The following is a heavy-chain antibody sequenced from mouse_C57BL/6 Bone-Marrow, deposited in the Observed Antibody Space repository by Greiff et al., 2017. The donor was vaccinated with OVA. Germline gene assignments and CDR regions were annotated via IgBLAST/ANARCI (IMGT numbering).Heavy chain of an antibody. J-gene: IGHJ2*01. D-gene: IGHD1-1*01. CDR1: GYTFTDYY. CDR3: AREGYYGSSLDY. CDR2: IYPGSGNT. V-gene: IGHV1-76*01. Sequence: VQLQQSGAELVRPGASVKLSCKASGYTFTDYYINWVKQRPGQGLEWIARIYPGSGNTYYNEKFKGKATLTAEKSSSTAYMQLSSLTSEDSAVYFCAREGYYGSSLDYWGQGTTLTVSS.